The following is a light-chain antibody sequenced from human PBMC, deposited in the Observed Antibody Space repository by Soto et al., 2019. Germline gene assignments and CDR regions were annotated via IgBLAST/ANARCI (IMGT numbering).Light chain of an antibody. CDR1: NIDIGDYF. J-gene: IGLJ3*02. V-gene: IGLV2-14*01. CDR3: SSYTGTNPGV. CDR2: DDN. Sequence: YALTQPASVSVSPGQSITISCTGTNIDIGDYFVYWLQQHPGKAPNSLIYDDNTRTTGVPNRYSDSKSGNTASMSISGLQAEDEAYYYCSSYTGTNPGVFGGGTKLTVL.